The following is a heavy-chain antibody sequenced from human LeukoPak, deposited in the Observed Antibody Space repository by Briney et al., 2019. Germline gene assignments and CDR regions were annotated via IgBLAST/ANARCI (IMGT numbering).Heavy chain of an antibody. J-gene: IGHJ6*04. D-gene: IGHD2-2*01. CDR3: ASNGAYCSSTSCYAPSDYYYGMDV. CDR1: GSTFSSYA. V-gene: IGHV1-69*06. Sequence: ASVKVSCKASGSTFSSYAISGVRQAPGQGLEWMGGIIPIFGTANYAQKFQGRVTITADKSTSTAYMELSSLRSEDTAVYYCASNGAYCSSTSCYAPSDYYYGMDVWGKGTTVTVSS. CDR2: IIPIFGTA.